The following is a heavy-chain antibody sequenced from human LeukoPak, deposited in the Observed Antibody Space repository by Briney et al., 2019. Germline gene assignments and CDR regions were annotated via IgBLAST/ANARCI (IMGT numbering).Heavy chain of an antibody. CDR3: ARYGPWKSDY. CDR1: GGSVSSSYY. CDR2: ICSGGNL. D-gene: IGHD1-1*01. V-gene: IGHV4-39*01. Sequence: SETLCLTCTVSGGSVSSSYYWGWIRQPPGKGLEWIGSICSGGNLCSNPSLESRVTISVDSSRSHFFLHLTSATAADTAVYFCARYGPWKSDYWGQGTLVTVSS. J-gene: IGHJ4*02.